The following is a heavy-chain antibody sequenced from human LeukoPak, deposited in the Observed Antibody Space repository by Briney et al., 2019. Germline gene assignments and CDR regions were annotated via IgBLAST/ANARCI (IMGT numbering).Heavy chain of an antibody. J-gene: IGHJ4*02. Sequence: GASVKVSCTASGYTFTGYYMHWVRQAPGQGLEWMGWINPNSGGTNYAQKFQGRVAMTRDTSISTVYMELSRLKSDDTAVYYCARDPAATGATAEDYWGQGTLVTVSS. CDR1: GYTFTGYY. D-gene: IGHD6-13*01. CDR3: ARDPAATGATAEDY. V-gene: IGHV1-2*02. CDR2: INPNSGGT.